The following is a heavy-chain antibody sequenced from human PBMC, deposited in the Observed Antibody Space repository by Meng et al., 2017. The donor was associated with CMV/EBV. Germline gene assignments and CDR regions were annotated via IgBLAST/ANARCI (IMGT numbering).Heavy chain of an antibody. J-gene: IGHJ5*02. CDR3: ARTLAARPNWFDP. CDR2: INHSGST. V-gene: IGHV4-34*01. CDR1: GGSFSGYY. D-gene: IGHD6-6*01. Sequence: GSLRLSCAVYGGSFSGYYWSWIRQPPGKGLEWIGEINHSGSTNYNPSLKSRVTISVDTSKNQFSLKLSSVTAADTAVYYCARTLAARPNWFDPWGQGTLVTVSS.